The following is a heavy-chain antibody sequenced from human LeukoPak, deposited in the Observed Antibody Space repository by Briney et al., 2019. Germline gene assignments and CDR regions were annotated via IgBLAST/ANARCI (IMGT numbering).Heavy chain of an antibody. CDR2: IRPDGSNE. J-gene: IGHJ3*02. CDR3: VKDWGVLPDYTADGFDI. V-gene: IGHV3-30*02. D-gene: IGHD3-10*01. Sequence: PGGSLRLSCAASEFTFSSYGMHWVRQAPGKGLEWVAFIRPDGSNEYYAASVRGRFAISRDNSQNTLHLQMNSLRLEDTAVYYCVKDWGVLPDYTADGFDIWGPGTMVTVSS. CDR1: EFTFSSYG.